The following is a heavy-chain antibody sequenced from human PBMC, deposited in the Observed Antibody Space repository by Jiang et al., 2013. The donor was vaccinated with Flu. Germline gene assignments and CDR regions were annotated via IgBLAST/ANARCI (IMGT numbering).Heavy chain of an antibody. V-gene: IGHV4-39*01. D-gene: IGHD6-6*01. CDR1: SSDYY. Sequence: SSDYYWGWLRQPPGKGMEWIGALSHSGDTYYSPSLKSRVTISVDMSENRFSLKVSSLTAADSAVYYCARARANIAARTLGTYYYYNMDVWGRGTTVTVSS. J-gene: IGHJ6*03. CDR2: LSHSGDT. CDR3: ARARANIAARTLGTYYYYNMDV.